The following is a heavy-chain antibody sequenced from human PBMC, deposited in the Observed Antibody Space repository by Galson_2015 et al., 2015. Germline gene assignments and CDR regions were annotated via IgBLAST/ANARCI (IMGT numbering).Heavy chain of an antibody. V-gene: IGHV3-23*01. Sequence: SLRLSCAASGVTFNNYAMGWVRQAPGKGLEWVSTISGGGSCTCYADSVKGRFTISRDSSKNTVFLQMNSLRADYTALDHCATVTISKLGHTDYWGQGTLVTVPS. CDR1: GVTFNNYA. CDR2: ISGGGSCT. D-gene: IGHD6-13*01. CDR3: ATVTISKLGHTDY. J-gene: IGHJ4*02.